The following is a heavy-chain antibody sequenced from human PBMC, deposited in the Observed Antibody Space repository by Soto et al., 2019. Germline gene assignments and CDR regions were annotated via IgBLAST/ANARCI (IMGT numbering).Heavy chain of an antibody. CDR3: ARDNYYYFDY. CDR2: ISTNGNTI. CDR1: GFTFSSYI. Sequence: GGSLRLSCAASGFTFSSYIMSWVRQAPGKGLEWISYISTNGNTIYYADSVKGRFTISRDNAKISLYLQMNSLRAEDTAVYYCARDNYYYFDYWGQGTVVTVSS. J-gene: IGHJ4*02. D-gene: IGHD4-4*01. V-gene: IGHV3-48*01.